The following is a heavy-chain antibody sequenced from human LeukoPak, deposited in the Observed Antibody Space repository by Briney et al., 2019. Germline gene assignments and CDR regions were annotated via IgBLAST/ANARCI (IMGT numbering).Heavy chain of an antibody. CDR2: IYPGDSQA. Sequence: GESLKISCRASGYSFTNYWIGWVRQMPGKGLEWMGIIYPGDSQATYSPSFQGQVTISADKSISTAYLQWGSLKASDTAMYYCARHATVAYYYYYMDVWGKGTTVTVSS. CDR3: ARHATVAYYYYYMDV. D-gene: IGHD4-11*01. CDR1: GYSFTNYW. J-gene: IGHJ6*03. V-gene: IGHV5-51*01.